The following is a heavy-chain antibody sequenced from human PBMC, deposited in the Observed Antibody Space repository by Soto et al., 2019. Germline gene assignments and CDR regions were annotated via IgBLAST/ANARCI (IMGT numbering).Heavy chain of an antibody. Sequence: EVQLLESGGGLVQPGGSLRLSCAASGFTFSSYAMSWVRQAPGKGLEWVSGIRSNGDTTYYADSVKGRFTISRDNSKNTLYLQMNSLSAEDTAVYYCAHGRVPAAVPRWGFDYWGQGTLVTVSS. CDR1: GFTFSSYA. J-gene: IGHJ4*02. D-gene: IGHD2-2*01. CDR2: IRSNGDTT. V-gene: IGHV3-23*01. CDR3: AHGRVPAAVPRWGFDY.